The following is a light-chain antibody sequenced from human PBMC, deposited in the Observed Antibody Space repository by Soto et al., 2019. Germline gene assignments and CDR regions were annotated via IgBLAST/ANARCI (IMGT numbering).Light chain of an antibody. Sequence: VLTQSPGTLSLSPGERATLYCRASQTVSSYYLAWYQQKPGQAPRLLIYDASSRATGIPARFSGSGSGTEFTLTISSLQSEDFAVYYCQQYNNWPRSFGGGTMVDIK. CDR2: DAS. CDR1: QTVSSY. V-gene: IGKV3D-15*01. CDR3: QQYNNWPRS. J-gene: IGKJ4*01.